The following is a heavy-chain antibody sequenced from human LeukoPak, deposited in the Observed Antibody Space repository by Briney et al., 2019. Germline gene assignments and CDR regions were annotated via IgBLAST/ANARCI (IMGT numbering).Heavy chain of an antibody. J-gene: IGHJ4*02. CDR3: AKTYHSGSYYFDY. V-gene: IGHV3-23*01. Sequence: GGSLRLSCAASGFTFSSYAMSRVRQAPGKGLEWVSAISGSGGSTYYADSVKGRFTISRDNSKNTLYLQMSSLRAEDTAVYYCAKTYHSGSYYFDYWGQGTLVTVSS. D-gene: IGHD1-26*01. CDR1: GFTFSSYA. CDR2: ISGSGGST.